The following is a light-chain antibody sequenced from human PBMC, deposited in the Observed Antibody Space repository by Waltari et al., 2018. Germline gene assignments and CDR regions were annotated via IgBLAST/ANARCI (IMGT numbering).Light chain of an antibody. J-gene: IGLJ2*01. CDR1: TSALGPYNY. CDR2: EVN. V-gene: IGLV2-8*01. Sequence: QSALTQPPSASGSPGPSVTIPCSGTTSALGPYNYVSWFQQHPGRAPKLLIYEVNKRPSGVPDRVSGSKSDNRASLTVSGLQADDEAVYHCSSYAGSNTLVFGGGTRLTVL. CDR3: SSYAGSNTLV.